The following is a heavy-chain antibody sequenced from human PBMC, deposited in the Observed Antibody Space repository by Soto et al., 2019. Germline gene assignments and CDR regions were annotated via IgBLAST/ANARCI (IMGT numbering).Heavy chain of an antibody. CDR3: TRSKRGYDFWSDY. D-gene: IGHD3-3*01. J-gene: IGHJ4*02. CDR2: IRSKAYGGTT. Sequence: GGSLRLSCTASGFTFGDYAMSWFRQAPGKGLEWVGFIRSKAYGGTTEYAASVKGRFTISRDDSKSIAYLQMNSLKTEDTAVYCCTRSKRGYDFWSDYWGQGTLVTVSS. CDR1: GFTFGDYA. V-gene: IGHV3-49*03.